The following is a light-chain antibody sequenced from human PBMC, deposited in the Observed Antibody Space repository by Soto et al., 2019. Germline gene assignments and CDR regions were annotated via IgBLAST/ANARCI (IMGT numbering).Light chain of an antibody. J-gene: IGLJ1*01. CDR3: SSFTSSSTFV. Sequence: QSALAQPASVSGSPGQSITISCTGTSSDVGRYNYVSWFQQHPGKAPKLMIFDVSNWPSGVSERFSGSKSGNTASLTISGLQAEDEADYYCSSFTSSSTFVFGTGTKLTVL. CDR1: SSDVGRYNY. CDR2: DVS. V-gene: IGLV2-14*01.